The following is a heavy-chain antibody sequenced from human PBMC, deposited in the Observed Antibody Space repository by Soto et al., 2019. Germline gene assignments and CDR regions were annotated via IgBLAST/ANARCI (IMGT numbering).Heavy chain of an antibody. CDR2: IIPIFGTA. D-gene: IGHD3-22*01. Sequence: SVKVSCKASGGTFSSYAISWVRQAPGQGLEWMGGIIPIFGTANYARKFQGRVTITADESTSTAYMELSSLRSEDTAVYYCARGSNYYDSSGYYWVEYYFDYWGQGTLVTVSS. CDR3: ARGSNYYDSSGYYWVEYYFDY. J-gene: IGHJ4*02. V-gene: IGHV1-69*13. CDR1: GGTFSSYA.